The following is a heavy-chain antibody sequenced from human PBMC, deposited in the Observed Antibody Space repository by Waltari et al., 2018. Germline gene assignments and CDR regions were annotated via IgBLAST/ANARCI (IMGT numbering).Heavy chain of an antibody. V-gene: IGHV4-34*01. Sequence: QVQLQQWGAGLLKPSETLSLTCVVHGGSFTAFYWSWVRQPPGKGLEWIGDSNQGETTQYNPSLRSRVTISVDRSRNQFSLTLTSVTAADTAVYYCARGQGEGADVWAQGTAVTVS. CDR1: GGSFTAFY. CDR3: ARGQGEGADV. D-gene: IGHD3-16*01. CDR2: SNQGETT. J-gene: IGHJ6*02.